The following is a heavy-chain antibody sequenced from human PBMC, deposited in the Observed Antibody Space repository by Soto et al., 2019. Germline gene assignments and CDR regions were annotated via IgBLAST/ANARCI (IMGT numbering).Heavy chain of an antibody. J-gene: IGHJ4*02. CDR3: AKCAQYWNYYFDY. CDR2: ISGSGGST. V-gene: IGHV3-23*01. D-gene: IGHD1-7*01. CDR1: GFTFSSYA. Sequence: GSLRRPCAPAGFTFSSYAMSWVRQAPGKGLEWVSAISGSGGSTYYSDCVKGRFTISRDSSKNTLYLQKNNLRAEDTAVYYCAKCAQYWNYYFDYCGQGTLVT.